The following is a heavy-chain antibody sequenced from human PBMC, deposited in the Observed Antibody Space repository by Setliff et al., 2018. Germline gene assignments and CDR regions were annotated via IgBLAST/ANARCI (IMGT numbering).Heavy chain of an antibody. CDR1: GFTVSNTY. CDR3: ARDNKEGYTGYGVFDS. D-gene: IGHD3-9*01. V-gene: IGHV3-53*01. J-gene: IGHJ4*02. Sequence: PGGSLRLSCAASGFTVSNTYMNWVRQAPGKGLEWVSVMYSGGSTYYGDSVKGRFAISRDKSKNTVYLQMNSLRAEDTAVYYCARDNKEGYTGYGVFDSWGQGTLVTVSS. CDR2: MYSGGST.